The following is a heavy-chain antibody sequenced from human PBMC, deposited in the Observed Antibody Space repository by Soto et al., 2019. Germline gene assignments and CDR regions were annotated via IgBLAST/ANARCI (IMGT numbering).Heavy chain of an antibody. CDR1: GGSISSSSYY. J-gene: IGHJ4*02. D-gene: IGHD5-18*01. CDR3: ARLPPRGYSYGHFDY. Sequence: ETLSLTCTVSGGSISSSSYYWGWIREPPGKGLEWIGSIYYSGSTYYNPSLKSRVTISVDTSKNQFSLKLSSVTAADTAVYYCARLPPRGYSYGHFDYWGQGTLVTV. V-gene: IGHV4-39*01. CDR2: IYYSGST.